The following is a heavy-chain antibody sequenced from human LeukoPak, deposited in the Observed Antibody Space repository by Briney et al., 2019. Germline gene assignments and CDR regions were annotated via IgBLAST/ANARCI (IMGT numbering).Heavy chain of an antibody. D-gene: IGHD3-3*01. V-gene: IGHV3-74*01. J-gene: IGHJ6*02. CDR1: GFTFSSYW. CDR2: INSDGSST. Sequence: GGSLRLSCAAPGFTFSSYWMHWVRQAPGKGLVWVSRINSDGSSTSYADSVKGRFTISRDNAKNTLYLQMNSLRAEDTAVYYCAKGDYDFWSGYPYYYGVDVWGQGTTVTVSS. CDR3: AKGDYDFWSGYPYYYGVDV.